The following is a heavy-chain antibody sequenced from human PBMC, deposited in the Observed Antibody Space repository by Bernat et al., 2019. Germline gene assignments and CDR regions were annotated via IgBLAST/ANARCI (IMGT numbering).Heavy chain of an antibody. CDR3: AKDQGDYGYYFFDY. CDR1: GFPFSSYG. D-gene: IGHD4-17*01. Sequence: QVQLVESGGGVVQPGRSLRLSCAASGFPFSSYGMHWVRHAPGRGLEWVAVISYGGSIKDYEDSVKGRFTISRDNSKTTLYVQMNSLRAEDTAVYYCAKDQGDYGYYFFDYWGQGALVTVSS. J-gene: IGHJ4*02. CDR2: ISYGGSIK. V-gene: IGHV3-30*18.